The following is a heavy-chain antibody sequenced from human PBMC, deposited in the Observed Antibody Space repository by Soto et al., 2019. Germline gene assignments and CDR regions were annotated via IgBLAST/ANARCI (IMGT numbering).Heavy chain of an antibody. Sequence: EVPLVESGGGLVQPGGSLRLSCAASGFTFSSYWMHWVRQAPGKGLVWVSRINSDGSSSSYADSVKGRFTISRDNAKNTLYLQMNSLRAEDTAVYYCARDYGDYPPADYWGQGTLVTVSS. D-gene: IGHD4-17*01. J-gene: IGHJ4*02. CDR1: GFTFSSYW. V-gene: IGHV3-74*01. CDR3: ARDYGDYPPADY. CDR2: INSDGSSS.